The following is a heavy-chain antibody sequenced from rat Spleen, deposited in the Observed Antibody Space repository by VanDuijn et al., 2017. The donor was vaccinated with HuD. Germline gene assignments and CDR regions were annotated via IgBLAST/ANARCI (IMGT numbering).Heavy chain of an antibody. D-gene: IGHD1-10*01. CDR2: ISYSGTT. CDR3: ARRRGQVYNNYFDY. J-gene: IGHJ2*01. Sequence: EVQLQESGPGLVKPSQSLSLTCSVTGFSITSNYWGWIRKFPGNKMEWIGHISYSGTTSYNPSLKSRISITRDISKNQFFLQLNSVTTEDTATYYCARRRGQVYNNYFDYWGQGVMVTVSS. CDR1: GFSITSNY. V-gene: IGHV3-1*01.